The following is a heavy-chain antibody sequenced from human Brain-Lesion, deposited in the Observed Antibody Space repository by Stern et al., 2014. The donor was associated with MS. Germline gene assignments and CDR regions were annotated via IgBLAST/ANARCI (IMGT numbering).Heavy chain of an antibody. J-gene: IGHJ4*02. D-gene: IGHD6-13*01. V-gene: IGHV3-21*01. Sequence: VQLVESGGGLVKPGGSLRLSCAASGFTFSDSSMFWVRQAPGKGLEWVSCISSNQHYINYADSVKGRFTLSRERARNSLYLQMNSLRVEDTAVYYCATVSPYTSSWYPFFDNWGQGTRVTVSS. CDR3: ATVSPYTSSWYPFFDN. CDR1: GFTFSDSS. CDR2: ISSNQHYI.